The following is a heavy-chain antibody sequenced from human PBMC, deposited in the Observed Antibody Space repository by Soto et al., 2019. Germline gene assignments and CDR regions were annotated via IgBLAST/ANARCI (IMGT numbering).Heavy chain of an antibody. J-gene: IGHJ5*02. D-gene: IGHD6-19*01. CDR1: GFSLSNARMG. V-gene: IGHV2-26*01. CDR3: ARSSNLGATVAGTENWFDT. Sequence: QVTLKESGPVLVKPTEPLTLTCTVSGFSLSNARMGVSWIRQPPGKALEWLAHIFSNDEKSYSTSLKSRLTISTHTSKSKVVLTMTNMDPVDTATYYCARSSNLGATVAGTENWFDTWGQGTLVTVSS. CDR2: IFSNDEK.